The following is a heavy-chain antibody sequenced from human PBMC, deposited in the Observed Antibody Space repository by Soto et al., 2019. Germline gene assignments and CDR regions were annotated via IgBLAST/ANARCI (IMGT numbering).Heavy chain of an antibody. V-gene: IGHV3-23*01. CDR2: IHSGGTT. D-gene: IGHD6-6*01. Sequence: EVQLLESGGGLVQPGGSLRLSCAASGFTFRSSDMTWVRQAPGKGLEWVSAIHSGGTTYYADSVKGRFTISRDNSQDTVYLQMNSLRTEDTAVYYCAKDSTSYDYWGQGTLVSVSS. CDR1: GFTFRSSD. J-gene: IGHJ4*02. CDR3: AKDSTSYDY.